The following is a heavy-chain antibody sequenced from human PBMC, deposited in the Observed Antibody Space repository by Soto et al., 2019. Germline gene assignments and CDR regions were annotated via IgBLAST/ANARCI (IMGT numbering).Heavy chain of an antibody. CDR2: IYHSGST. D-gene: IGHD2-2*01. J-gene: IGHJ4*02. Sequence: PSETLSLTCAVSGGSISSGGYSWSWIRQPPGKGLEWIGYIYHSGSTYYNPSLKSRVTISVNRSKNQFSLKLSSVTAADTAVYYCARGVWWPYCSSTSCSYPNYFDYWGQGTLVTVSS. V-gene: IGHV4-30-2*01. CDR1: GGSISSGGYS. CDR3: ARGVWWPYCSSTSCSYPNYFDY.